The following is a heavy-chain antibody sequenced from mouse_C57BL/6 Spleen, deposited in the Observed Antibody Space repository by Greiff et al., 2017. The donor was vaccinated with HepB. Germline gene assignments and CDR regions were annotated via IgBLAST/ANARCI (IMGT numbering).Heavy chain of an antibody. D-gene: IGHD1-1*01. CDR3: ARRHYGSSWYFDV. V-gene: IGHV5-17*01. J-gene: IGHJ1*03. Sequence: DVMLVESGGGLVKPGGSLKLSCAASGFTFSDYGMHWVRQAPEKGLEWVAYISSGSSTIYYADTVKGRFTISRDNAKNTLFLQMTSLRSEDTAMYYCARRHYGSSWYFDVWGTGTTVTVSS. CDR2: ISSGSSTI. CDR1: GFTFSDYG.